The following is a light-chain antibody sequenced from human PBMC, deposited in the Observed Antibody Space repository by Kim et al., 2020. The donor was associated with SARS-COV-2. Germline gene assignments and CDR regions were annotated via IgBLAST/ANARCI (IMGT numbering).Light chain of an antibody. V-gene: IGKV1-39*01. Sequence: DIQMTQSPSSLSASLGDRVTITCRASQSIGTHLNWFQQKPGKTPNLLIYTTTNLQSGVPSRFSGSGSGTDFTLTINSLQPEDFATYYCKQSYSVPWTFGQGTKVDIK. CDR2: TTT. CDR1: QSIGTH. J-gene: IGKJ1*01. CDR3: KQSYSVPWT.